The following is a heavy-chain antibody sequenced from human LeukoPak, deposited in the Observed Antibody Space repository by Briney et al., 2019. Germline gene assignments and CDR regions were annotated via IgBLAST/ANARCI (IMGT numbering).Heavy chain of an antibody. CDR2: IYSQSEGGTT. Sequence: GGSLRLSCAASGFTFSSYAMSWVRQAPGKGLEWVARIYSQSEGGTTGYAAPVKGRFTISRDDAKNTLFLQMNSLKTEDTALYYCSTDYYDFWSGPHWGQGSLVTVSS. CDR3: STDYYDFWSGPH. D-gene: IGHD3-3*01. CDR1: GFTFSSYA. J-gene: IGHJ4*02. V-gene: IGHV3-15*01.